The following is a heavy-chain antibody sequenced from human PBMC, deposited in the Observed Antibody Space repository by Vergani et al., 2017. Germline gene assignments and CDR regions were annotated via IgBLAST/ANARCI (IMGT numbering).Heavy chain of an antibody. J-gene: IGHJ6*02. CDR1: GGSISSSNW. V-gene: IGHV4-4*03. D-gene: IGHD2-2*01. CDR2: IYHSGST. CDR3: ARGLIDECSSTSCYPYYYYYGMDV. Sequence: QVQLQESGPGLVKPPGTLSLTCAVSGGSISSSNWWSWVRQPPGKGLEWIGEIYHSGSTNYNPSLKSRVTISVDKSKNQFSLKLSSVTAADTAVYYCARGLIDECSSTSCYPYYYYYGMDVWGQGTTVTVSS.